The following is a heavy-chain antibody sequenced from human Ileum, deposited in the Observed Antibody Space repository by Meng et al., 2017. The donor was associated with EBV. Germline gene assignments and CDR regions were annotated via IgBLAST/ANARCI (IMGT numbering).Heavy chain of an antibody. V-gene: IGHV1-8*02. Sequence: QVQLDQSGWEVKKPGASVQVSCKASGNTFINHDIYWFRQAPGKVLKWMGWMNTNSGNTGYGQKFQDRVTMTRNTSISTAYMELSSLTSEDTALYYCARGSGAGGRDWFDPWGQGTLVTVSS. J-gene: IGHJ5*02. CDR3: ARGSGAGGRDWFDP. CDR1: GNTFINHD. CDR2: MNTNSGNT. D-gene: IGHD3-16*01.